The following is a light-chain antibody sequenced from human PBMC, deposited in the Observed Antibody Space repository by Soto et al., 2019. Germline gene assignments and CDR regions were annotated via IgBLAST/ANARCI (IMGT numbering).Light chain of an antibody. CDR3: QQYGSSPRT. V-gene: IGKV3-20*01. CDR1: QSVSSN. CDR2: GTS. Sequence: ELVLRPPSPTLYVSEGERAALSCRASQSVSSNLAWYQQKPGQAPRLLIYGTSNRATGIPDRFSGSGSGTDFSLTISSLEPGDLAVYYCQQYGSSPRTFGQGTKV. J-gene: IGKJ1*01.